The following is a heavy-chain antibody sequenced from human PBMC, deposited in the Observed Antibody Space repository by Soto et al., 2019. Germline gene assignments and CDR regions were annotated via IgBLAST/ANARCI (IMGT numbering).Heavy chain of an antibody. V-gene: IGHV4-39*01. J-gene: IGHJ4*02. Sequence: SETLSLTCTVSGGSISSSSYYWGWIRQPPGKGLEWIGSIYYSGSTYYNPSLKSRVTISVDTSKNQFSLKLSSVTAADTAVYYCARRGTANIAQDYGYYFDYWGQGTLVTVSS. CDR3: ARRGTANIAQDYGYYFDY. CDR1: GGSISSSSYY. CDR2: IYYSGST. D-gene: IGHD3-16*01.